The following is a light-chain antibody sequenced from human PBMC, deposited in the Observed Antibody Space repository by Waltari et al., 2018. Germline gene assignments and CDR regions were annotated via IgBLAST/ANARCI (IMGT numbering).Light chain of an antibody. Sequence: EIVMTQSPATLSVSPGERATLPCRASQSVSSNLAWYQQKPGQAPRLLIYGASTRATGIPARFSGSGSGTEFALTISSLQSEDFAVYYCQQYNNCLMYTFGQGTKLEIK. CDR3: QQYNNCLMYT. CDR1: QSVSSN. V-gene: IGKV3-15*01. J-gene: IGKJ2*01. CDR2: GAS.